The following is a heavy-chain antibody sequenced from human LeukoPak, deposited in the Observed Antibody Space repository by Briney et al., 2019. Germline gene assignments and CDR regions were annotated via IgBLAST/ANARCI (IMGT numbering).Heavy chain of an antibody. Sequence: GGSLRLSCAASGFIFSSYGMHWVRQAPGKGLEWVAVIWYDGSNKYYADSVKGRFTISRDNSKNTLYLQMNSLRAEDTAVYYCARAGGVRYCSSTSCYSSFDYWGQGTLVTVSS. J-gene: IGHJ4*02. CDR3: ARAGGVRYCSSTSCYSSFDY. CDR1: GFIFSSYG. CDR2: IWYDGSNK. D-gene: IGHD2-2*01. V-gene: IGHV3-33*01.